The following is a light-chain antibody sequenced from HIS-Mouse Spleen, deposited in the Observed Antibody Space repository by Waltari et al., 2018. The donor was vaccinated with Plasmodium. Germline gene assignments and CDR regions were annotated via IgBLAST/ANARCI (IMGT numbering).Light chain of an antibody. CDR1: ALPTQY. V-gene: IGLV3-25*03. CDR3: QSADSSGTYQV. CDR2: KDS. J-gene: IGLJ2*01. Sequence: SYELTQPPSVSVSPGQTARITCSGEALPTQYAYWYQQKPGQAPVLVIYKDSARPSGIPERFSGSSSGTTVTLTISGVQAEDEADYYCQSADSSGTYQVFGGGTKLTVL.